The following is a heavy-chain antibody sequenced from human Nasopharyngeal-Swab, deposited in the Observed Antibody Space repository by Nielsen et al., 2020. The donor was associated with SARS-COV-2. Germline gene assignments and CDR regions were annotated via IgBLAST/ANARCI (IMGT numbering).Heavy chain of an antibody. Sequence: SETLSLTCTVSGGSVSSGSYYWSWIRQPPGKGLEWIGYIYYSGSTNYNPSVKSRVTISVDTSKNQFFLKLSSVTAADTAVYYCATGEWLSLDYWGQGTLVTVSS. CDR2: IYYSGST. V-gene: IGHV4-61*01. CDR3: ATGEWLSLDY. D-gene: IGHD3-3*01. CDR1: GGSVSSGSYY. J-gene: IGHJ4*02.